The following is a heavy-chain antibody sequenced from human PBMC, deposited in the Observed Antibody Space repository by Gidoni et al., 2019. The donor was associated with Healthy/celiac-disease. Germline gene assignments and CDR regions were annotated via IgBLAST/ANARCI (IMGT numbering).Heavy chain of an antibody. D-gene: IGHD3-9*01. CDR1: GGTFSSYA. Sequence: QVQLVQSGAEVKKPGSSVKVSCKASGGTFSSYAISWVRQAPGQGLEWMGGIIPIFGTANYAQKFQGRVTITADESTSTAYMELSSLRSEDTAVYYCASWSDILTGYSNPTYYYGMDVWGQGTTVTVSS. CDR3: ASWSDILTGYSNPTYYYGMDV. J-gene: IGHJ6*02. CDR2: IIPIFGTA. V-gene: IGHV1-69*01.